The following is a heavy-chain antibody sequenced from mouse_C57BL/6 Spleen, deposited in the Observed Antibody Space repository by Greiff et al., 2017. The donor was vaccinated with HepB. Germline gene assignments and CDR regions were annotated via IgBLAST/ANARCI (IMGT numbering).Heavy chain of an antibody. CDR3: ARLRWDDFDY. D-gene: IGHD4-1*01. V-gene: IGHV1-82*01. CDR2: IYPGDGDT. CDR1: GYAFSSSW. Sequence: QVQLKQSGPELVKPGASVKISCKASGYAFSSSWMNWVKQRPGKGLEWIGRIYPGDGDTNYNGKFKGKATLTADKSSSTAYMQLSSLTSEDSAVYCCARLRWDDFDYWGQGTTLTVSS. J-gene: IGHJ2*01.